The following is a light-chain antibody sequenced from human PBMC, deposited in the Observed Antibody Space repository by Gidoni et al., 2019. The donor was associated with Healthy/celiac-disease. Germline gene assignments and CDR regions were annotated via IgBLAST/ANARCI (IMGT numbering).Light chain of an antibody. CDR1: QIISSY. V-gene: IGKV1-39*01. Sequence: DIHMTQSPSSLSASVGDRVTITCRASQIISSYLNWYQQKPGKAPKFLIYVASSLQSGVPSRFSGSGSGTDFTLTISSLQPEDFATYYCQQSYSTPWTFGQGTKVEIK. CDR3: QQSYSTPWT. J-gene: IGKJ1*01. CDR2: VAS.